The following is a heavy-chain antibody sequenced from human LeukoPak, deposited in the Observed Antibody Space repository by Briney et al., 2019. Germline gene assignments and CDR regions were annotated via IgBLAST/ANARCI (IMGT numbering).Heavy chain of an antibody. CDR3: AKARFLEWFSNAFDI. CDR1: GFTFDDYA. V-gene: IGHV3-9*01. J-gene: IGHJ3*02. CDR2: ISWNSGSI. Sequence: PGRSLRLSCAASGFTFDDYAMHWVRQAPGKGLEWVSGISWNSGSIGYADSVKGRFTISRDNAKNSLYLQMNSLRAEDTALYYCAKARFLEWFSNAFDIWGQGTMVTVSS. D-gene: IGHD3-3*01.